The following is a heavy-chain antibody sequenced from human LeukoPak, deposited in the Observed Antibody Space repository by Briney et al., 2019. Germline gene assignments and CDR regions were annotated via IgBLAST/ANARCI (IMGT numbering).Heavy chain of an antibody. D-gene: IGHD7-27*01. CDR1: GGSISSGGYY. CDR2: IYHSGST. J-gene: IGHJ5*02. CDR3: ARDPSAWVYWFDP. Sequence: SQTLSLTCTVSGGSISSGGYYWSWIRQPPGKGLEWIGYIYHSGSTYYNTSLKSRVTISVDGSKNQFSLKLSSVTAADTAVYYCARDPSAWVYWFDPWGQETLVTVSS. V-gene: IGHV4-30-2*01.